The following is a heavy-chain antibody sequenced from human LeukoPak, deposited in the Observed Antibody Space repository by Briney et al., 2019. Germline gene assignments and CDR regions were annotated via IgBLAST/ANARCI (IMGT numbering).Heavy chain of an antibody. D-gene: IGHD3-9*01. V-gene: IGHV3-23*01. Sequence: GGSLTLSCAATGFKYSDAAMSWVCQPPGKGLDGVSSITATGDDTHSPDSLRGRFTISRDNSKNTLYLEMNSLRAEDTAVYYCAKTPLRYFDWFLRKRFFFDYWGHGTLVTVSS. CDR2: ITATGDDT. CDR1: GFKYSDAA. J-gene: IGHJ4*01. CDR3: AKTPLRYFDWFLRKRFFFDY.